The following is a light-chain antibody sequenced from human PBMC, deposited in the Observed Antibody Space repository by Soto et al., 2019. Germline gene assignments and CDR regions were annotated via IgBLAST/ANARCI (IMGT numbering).Light chain of an antibody. CDR1: QSVYNN. J-gene: IGKJ5*01. V-gene: IGKV3-15*01. Sequence: EIVMTQSPATLSVSPGERATLSCRASQSVYNNLAWYQQKPGQAPRLLIYAASTRATGVPARFSGSGSGPEFTLTTSSLQSEEIAVYHCQQYNNWPITFGQGTRLEIK. CDR2: AAS. CDR3: QQYNNWPIT.